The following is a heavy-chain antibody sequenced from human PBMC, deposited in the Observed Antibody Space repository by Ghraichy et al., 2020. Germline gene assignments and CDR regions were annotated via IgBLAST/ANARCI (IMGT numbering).Heavy chain of an antibody. CDR3: AKKDAYYYVSGSYFPPDY. D-gene: IGHD3-10*01. V-gene: IGHV3-23*01. CDR2: ITGGDGDT. J-gene: IGHJ4*02. Sequence: GGSLRLSCAASGFTFSSYAMSWVRQAPGKGLEWVSSITGGDGDTNYADSVKGRFTISRDNAKNTLYLEMKSLRAEDMVVYYCAKKDAYYYVSGSYFPPDYWGQGTLVIVSS. CDR1: GFTFSSYA.